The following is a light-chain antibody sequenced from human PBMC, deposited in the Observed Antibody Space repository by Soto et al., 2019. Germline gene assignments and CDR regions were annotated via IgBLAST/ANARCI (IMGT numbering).Light chain of an antibody. CDR3: SSYTPNNTPVV. CDR2: DVS. Sequence: QSALTQPASVSGSPGQSITISCTGTSSDVGGYNYVSWYQQHPGKAPKLIIYDVSNRPSGLSNRFSASKSGNTASLTISGLQAEDEADYYCSSYTPNNTPVVFGGGTKLTVL. CDR1: SSDVGGYNY. J-gene: IGLJ2*01. V-gene: IGLV2-14*01.